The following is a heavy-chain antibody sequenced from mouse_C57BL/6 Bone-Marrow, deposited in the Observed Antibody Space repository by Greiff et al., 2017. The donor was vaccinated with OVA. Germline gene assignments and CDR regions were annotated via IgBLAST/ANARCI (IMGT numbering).Heavy chain of an antibody. D-gene: IGHD2-4*01. V-gene: IGHV5-9-1*02. CDR2: ISSGGDYS. Sequence: EVKLEESGAGLVKPGGSLKLSCAASGFTFSSYAMSWVRQTPEKRLEWVAYISSGGDYSYYADTVKGRFTISRDNARNTLYLQMSSLKSEDTAMYYCTRESYDFFAYWGQGTLVTVSA. CDR3: TRESYDFFAY. CDR1: GFTFSSYA. J-gene: IGHJ3*01.